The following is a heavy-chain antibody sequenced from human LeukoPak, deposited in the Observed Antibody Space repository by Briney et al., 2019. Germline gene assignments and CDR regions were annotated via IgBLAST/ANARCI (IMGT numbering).Heavy chain of an antibody. D-gene: IGHD2-8*01. CDR3: AKFGVKSRAYKRDCYYMDV. Sequence: PGGSLRLSCAASGFTFSSYAMNWVRQAPGKGLEWVSAISGSGGSTYYADSVKGRFTISRDNSKNTLYLQMNSLRAEDTAVYYCAKFGVKSRAYKRDCYYMDVWGKGTTVTVSS. J-gene: IGHJ6*03. CDR2: ISGSGGST. CDR1: GFTFSSYA. V-gene: IGHV3-23*01.